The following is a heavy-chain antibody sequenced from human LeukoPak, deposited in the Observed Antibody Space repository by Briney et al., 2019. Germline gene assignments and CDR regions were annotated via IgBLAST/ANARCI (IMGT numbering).Heavy chain of an antibody. CDR3: AREAAADPSYYYYYYMDV. Sequence: ASVKVSCKASGYTFTSYDINWVRQATGQGLEWMGWMNPNSGNTGYAQKFQGRVTMTRNTSISTAYMELSSLRSEDTAVYYCAREAAADPSYYYYYYMDVWGKGTTVTVSS. J-gene: IGHJ6*03. CDR1: GYTFTSYD. CDR2: MNPNSGNT. V-gene: IGHV1-8*01. D-gene: IGHD6-13*01.